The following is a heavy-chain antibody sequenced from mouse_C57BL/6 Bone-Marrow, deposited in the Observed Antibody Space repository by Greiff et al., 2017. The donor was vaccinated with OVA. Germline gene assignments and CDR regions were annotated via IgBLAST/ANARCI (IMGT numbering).Heavy chain of an antibody. CDR2: SRNKANDYTT. CDR1: GFTFSDFY. J-gene: IGHJ4*01. Sequence: EVMLVESGGGLVQSGRSLRLSCATSGFTFSDFYMEWVRQAPGKGLEWIAASRNKANDYTTEYSAPVKGRFIVSRDTSQSILYLQMNALRAEDTAIYYCARDVDWNYAMDYWGQGTSVTVSS. V-gene: IGHV7-1*01. CDR3: ARDVDWNYAMDY. D-gene: IGHD2-4*01.